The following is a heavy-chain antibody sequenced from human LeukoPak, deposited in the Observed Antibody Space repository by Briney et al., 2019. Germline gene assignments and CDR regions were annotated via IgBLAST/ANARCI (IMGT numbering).Heavy chain of an antibody. Sequence: GGSLRLSCAASGFTFSSYWMNWVRQAPGKGLEWVANIKQDGSEKYYVDSVKGRFTISRDNAKNSLYLQMNSLRAEDTAVYYCARDRLDGYTYYYYYYYMDVWGKGTTVTVSS. CDR2: IKQDGSEK. CDR3: ARDRLDGYTYYYYYYYMDV. D-gene: IGHD5-24*01. V-gene: IGHV3-7*01. J-gene: IGHJ6*03. CDR1: GFTFSSYW.